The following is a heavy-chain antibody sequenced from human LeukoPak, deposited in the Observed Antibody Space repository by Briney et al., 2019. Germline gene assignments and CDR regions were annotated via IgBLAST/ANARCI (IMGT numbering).Heavy chain of an antibody. V-gene: IGHV1-2*02. D-gene: IGHD3-10*01. Sequence: ASVKVPCKASGYTFTGYYMHWVRQAPGQGLEWMGWINPNSGGTNYAQKFQGRVTMTRDTSISTAYMELSRLRSDDTAVYYCAIDISANPNVLLWFGESETYYYGMDVWGQGTTVTVSS. CDR1: GYTFTGYY. CDR3: AIDISANPNVLLWFGESETYYYGMDV. CDR2: INPNSGGT. J-gene: IGHJ6*02.